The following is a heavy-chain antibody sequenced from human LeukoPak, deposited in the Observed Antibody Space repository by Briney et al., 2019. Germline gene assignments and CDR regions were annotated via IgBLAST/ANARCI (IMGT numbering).Heavy chain of an antibody. Sequence: GESLKISCQGSGYDFKNYWIAWVRQVPGNGLEWMGLIYPDDSSTRYSPSFQGQVTMSADKYINTVYLQWSSLKASDSAMYYCARGDSKSLAATWDIWFDPWGQGTVLTVSS. CDR2: IYPDDSST. CDR1: GYDFKNYW. J-gene: IGHJ5*02. D-gene: IGHD1-1*01. CDR3: ARGDSKSLAATWDIWFDP. V-gene: IGHV5-51*01.